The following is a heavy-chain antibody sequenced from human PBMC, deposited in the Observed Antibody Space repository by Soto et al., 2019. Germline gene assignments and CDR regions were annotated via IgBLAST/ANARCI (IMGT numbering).Heavy chain of an antibody. CDR2: ISTSGINI. D-gene: IGHD3-3*01. V-gene: IGHV3-48*03. CDR1: GFIFSAYQ. CDR3: ARELESELGADAFDR. Sequence: GGSLRLSCAAVGFIFSAYQMNWVRQAPGKGLEWISYISTSGINIYYADSVKGRFSIYRDNTENSLYLQMNSGRDDDSDVYYCARELESELGADAFDRWGQLTMVTV. J-gene: IGHJ3*01.